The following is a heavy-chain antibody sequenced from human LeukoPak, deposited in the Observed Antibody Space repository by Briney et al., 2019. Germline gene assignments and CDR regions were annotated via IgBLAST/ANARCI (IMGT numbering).Heavy chain of an antibody. J-gene: IGHJ3*02. D-gene: IGHD3-9*01. V-gene: IGHV4-4*07. CDR1: GGSISSYY. CDR2: IYTSGST. CDR3: ARLTGYRIESAFDI. Sequence: PSETLSLTCTVSGGSISSYYWSWIRQPAGKGLEWIGHIYTSGSTNYNPSLKSRVTISVDTSKNQFSLKLSSVTAADTAVYYCARLTGYRIESAFDIWGQGTMVTVSS.